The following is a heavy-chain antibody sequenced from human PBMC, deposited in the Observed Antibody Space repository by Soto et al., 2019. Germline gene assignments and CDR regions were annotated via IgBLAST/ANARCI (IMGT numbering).Heavy chain of an antibody. CDR2: IYYSGST. CDR3: ASRKLSYYDILTGQTPLHDY. J-gene: IGHJ4*02. V-gene: IGHV4-39*01. Sequence: QLQLQESGPGLVKPSETLSLTCTVSGGSISSSSYYWGWIRQPPGKGLEWIGSIYYSGSTYYNPSLKSRVTISVDTSKNQFSLKLSSVTAADTAVYYCASRKLSYYDILTGQTPLHDYWGQGTLVTVSS. CDR1: GGSISSSSYY. D-gene: IGHD3-9*01.